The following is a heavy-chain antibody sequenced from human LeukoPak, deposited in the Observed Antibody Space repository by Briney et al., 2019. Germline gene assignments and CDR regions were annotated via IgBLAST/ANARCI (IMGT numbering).Heavy chain of an antibody. Sequence: PGGSLRLSCAASGFTVSSNYMSWVRQAPGKGLEWVSAISGRGGSTYYADSVKGRFTISRDNSKNTLYLQMNSLRAEDTAVYYCARAPATNEWRCMDYWGQGTLVTVSS. D-gene: IGHD2-8*01. CDR1: GFTVSSNY. V-gene: IGHV3-23*01. CDR2: ISGRGGST. J-gene: IGHJ4*02. CDR3: ARAPATNEWRCMDY.